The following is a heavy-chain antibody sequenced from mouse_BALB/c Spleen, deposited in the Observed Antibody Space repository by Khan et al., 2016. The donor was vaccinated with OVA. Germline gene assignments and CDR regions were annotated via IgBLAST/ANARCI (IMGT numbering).Heavy chain of an antibody. J-gene: IGHJ3*01. CDR3: ASPFTGSFAY. CDR2: ISSGADYT. Sequence: EVELVESGGDLVKPGGSLKLSCAASGFTFSSYSMSWVRQTPDKRLEWVATISSGADYTYYPDSVKGRFTISRDNAKNTLYLQMSSLKSEDTAMXYCASPFTGSFAYWGQGTLVTVAA. V-gene: IGHV5-6*01. D-gene: IGHD4-1*01. CDR1: GFTFSSYS.